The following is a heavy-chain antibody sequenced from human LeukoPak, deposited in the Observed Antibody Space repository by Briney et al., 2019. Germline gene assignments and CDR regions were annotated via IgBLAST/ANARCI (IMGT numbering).Heavy chain of an antibody. CDR2: IFYDGST. CDR1: GGSISSSIYY. CDR3: ARLQPPRYQLLLGSYFDY. J-gene: IGHJ4*02. Sequence: SETLSLTCTVSGGSISSSIYYWGWIRQPPGKGLEWIGSIFYDGSTYYNPSLKSRVTISEDTSKNQVSLKLSSVTAADTAVYYCARLQPPRYQLLLGSYFDYWVQGTLVTVSS. V-gene: IGHV4-39*01. D-gene: IGHD2-2*01.